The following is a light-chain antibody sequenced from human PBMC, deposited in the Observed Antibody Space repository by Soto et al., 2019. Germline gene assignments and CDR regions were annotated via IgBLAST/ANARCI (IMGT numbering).Light chain of an antibody. CDR2: GAS. CDR3: QQYGSSPLT. J-gene: IGKJ5*01. CDR1: QSVSSSY. Sequence: EIVLTQSPGTLSLSPGGRATLSCRASQSVSSSYLAWYQQKPGQAPRLLIYGASSRATGIPDRFSGSGSGTDFTLTISILEPEDFAVYYCQQYGSSPLTFGQGTRLEIK. V-gene: IGKV3-20*01.